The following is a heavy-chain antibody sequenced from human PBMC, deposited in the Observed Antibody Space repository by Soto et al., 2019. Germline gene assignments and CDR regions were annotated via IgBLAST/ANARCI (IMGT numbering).Heavy chain of an antibody. CDR3: AREAGYCSRTSCYRRAFDT. CDR1: GFSFSGHW. D-gene: IGHD2-2*01. V-gene: IGHV3-74*03. Sequence: EVQLVESGGDLVQPGGSLRLSCAASGFSFSGHWMHWVRQVPGKGLEWVSRINTDGGNSAYAASVKGRFTISRDNAKNTLYLQMNGLRAEDTAVYYCAREAGYCSRTSCYRRAFDTWGQGTTVTVSS. CDR2: INTDGGNS. J-gene: IGHJ3*02.